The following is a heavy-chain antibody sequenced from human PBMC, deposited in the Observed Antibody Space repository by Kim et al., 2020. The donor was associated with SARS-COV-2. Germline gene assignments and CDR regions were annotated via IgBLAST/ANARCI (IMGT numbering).Heavy chain of an antibody. J-gene: IGHJ6*02. CDR3: AREPGSTYCYYGMDV. Sequence: DSVKGRVTISRDNAKNSLYMQMNSLRAEDTAVYYCAREPGSTYCYYGMDVWGQGTTVTVSS. D-gene: IGHD3-10*01. V-gene: IGHV3-21*01.